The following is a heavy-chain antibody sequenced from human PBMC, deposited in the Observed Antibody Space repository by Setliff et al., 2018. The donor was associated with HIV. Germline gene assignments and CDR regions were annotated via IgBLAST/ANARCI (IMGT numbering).Heavy chain of an antibody. D-gene: IGHD3-22*01. Sequence: SETLSLTCTVSGGSIKSSSDYWGWIRQPRGKGLEWIGTIYYSGSTDYNPSLRSRVTISVDTSKNQFSLKLRSVTAADTTVYYCARHSGLGGYYSPFDYWGPGTRVTVSS. CDR1: GGSIKSSSDY. CDR3: ARHSGLGGYYSPFDY. CDR2: IYYSGST. J-gene: IGHJ4*02. V-gene: IGHV4-39*01.